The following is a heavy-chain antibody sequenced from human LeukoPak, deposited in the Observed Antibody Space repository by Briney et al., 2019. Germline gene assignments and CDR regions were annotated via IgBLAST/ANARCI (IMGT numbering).Heavy chain of an antibody. CDR2: IYTSGST. J-gene: IGHJ3*02. CDR3: ARDSTIFGVPDAFDI. CDR1: GGSISSGDYY. V-gene: IGHV4-61*02. Sequence: SQTLSLTCTVSGGSISSGDYYWSWIRQPAGKGLEWIGRIYTSGSTNYNPSLKSRVTISVDTSKNQFSLKLSSVTAADTAVYYCARDSTIFGVPDAFDIWGQGTMVTVSS. D-gene: IGHD3-3*01.